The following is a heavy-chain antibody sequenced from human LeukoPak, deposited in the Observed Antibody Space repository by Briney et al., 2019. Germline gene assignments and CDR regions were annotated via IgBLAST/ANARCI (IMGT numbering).Heavy chain of an antibody. CDR1: GLTFSNAW. Sequence: GGSLSLSCPASGLTFSNAWMSWVRKAPGRGLEWVGRIKSKTDGGTTDYAAPVKGRFTISRDDSKNTLYLQMNSLKTEDTAVYYCTTAPGYYDYVWGSYQEYWGQGTLVTVSS. V-gene: IGHV3-15*01. D-gene: IGHD3-16*02. J-gene: IGHJ4*02. CDR2: IKSKTDGGTT. CDR3: TTAPGYYDYVWGSYQEY.